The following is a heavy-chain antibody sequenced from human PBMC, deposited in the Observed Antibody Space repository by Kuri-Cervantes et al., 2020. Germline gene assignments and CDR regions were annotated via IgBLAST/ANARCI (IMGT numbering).Heavy chain of an antibody. J-gene: IGHJ4*02. V-gene: IGHV4-39*01. CDR3: ARHPGMGWFDY. CDR2: IYYSGST. D-gene: IGHD6-13*01. CDR1: GGSISSSSYY. Sequence: SETLSLTCTVSGGSISSSSYYWGWIRQPPGKGLEWIGGIYYSGSTYYNPSLKSRVTISVDTSKNHFSLKLTSVTAADTAVYYCARHPGMGWFDYWGQGTLVTVSS.